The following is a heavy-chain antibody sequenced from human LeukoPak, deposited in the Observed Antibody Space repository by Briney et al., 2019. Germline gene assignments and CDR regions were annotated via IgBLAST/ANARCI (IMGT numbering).Heavy chain of an antibody. J-gene: IGHJ6*03. Sequence: ASVKVSCKASGYTFTSYDINWVRQATGQGLEWMGWMNPNSGNTGYAQKFQGRVTMARNTSISTAYMELSSLRSEDTAVYYCARGKLVATIINPGYYYMDVWGKGTTVTVSS. CDR1: GYTFTSYD. V-gene: IGHV1-8*01. CDR3: ARGKLVATIINPGYYYMDV. D-gene: IGHD5-12*01. CDR2: MNPNSGNT.